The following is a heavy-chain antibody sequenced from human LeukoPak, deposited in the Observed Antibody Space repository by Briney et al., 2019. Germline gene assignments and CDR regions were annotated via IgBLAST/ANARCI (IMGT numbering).Heavy chain of an antibody. V-gene: IGHV5-51*01. D-gene: IGHD6-19*01. CDR3: ARRQREWLNRPFDY. CDR2: IYPGDSDT. Sequence: GESLKISCQGSGYSFSTYWIAWVRQMPGTRLEWMGIIYPGDSDTRYSPSFQAQVTISADKSTSTAYWQWSSLKAWDSAIYYCARRQREWLNRPFDYWGQGTLVTVSS. J-gene: IGHJ4*02. CDR1: GYSFSTYW.